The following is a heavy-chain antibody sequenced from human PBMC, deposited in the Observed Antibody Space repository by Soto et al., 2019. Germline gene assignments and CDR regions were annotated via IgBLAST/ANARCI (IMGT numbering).Heavy chain of an antibody. Sequence: GGSLRLSCAASGFTFSSYAMSWVRQAPGKGLEWVSAISGSGGSTYYADSVKGRFTISRDNSKNTLYLQMNSLRAEDTAVYYCAKGPYCSSTSCPRDYYYYMDVWGKGTTVTVSS. V-gene: IGHV3-23*01. CDR1: GFTFSSYA. J-gene: IGHJ6*03. CDR3: AKGPYCSSTSCPRDYYYYMDV. D-gene: IGHD2-2*01. CDR2: ISGSGGST.